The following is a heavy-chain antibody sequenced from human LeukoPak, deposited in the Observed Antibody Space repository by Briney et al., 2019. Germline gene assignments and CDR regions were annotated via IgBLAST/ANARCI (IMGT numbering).Heavy chain of an antibody. CDR2: INAGNGNT. D-gene: IGHD3-22*01. V-gene: IGHV1-3*01. CDR3: ARPQDYYDSSGYPH. CDR1: GYTFTSYA. Sequence: ASVKVSCKASGYTFTSYAMHWVRQAPGQRLEWMGWINAGNGNTKYSQKLQGRVTMTTDTSTSTAYMELRSLRSDDTAVYYCARPQDYYDSSGYPHWGQGTLVTVSS. J-gene: IGHJ4*02.